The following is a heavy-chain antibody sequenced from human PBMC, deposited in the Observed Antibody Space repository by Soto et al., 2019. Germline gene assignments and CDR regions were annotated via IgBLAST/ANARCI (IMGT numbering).Heavy chain of an antibody. Sequence: ASVKVSCKASGYTFTSYYMHCVRQAPGQGPEWMGIINPSGGSTSYAQKFQGRVTMTRDTSTSTAYMELRSLRSDDTAVYYCARDRRIVVVPATMDVWGQGTTVTVSS. CDR1: GYTFTSYY. J-gene: IGHJ6*02. CDR3: ARDRRIVVVPATMDV. D-gene: IGHD2-2*01. CDR2: INPSGGST. V-gene: IGHV1-46*01.